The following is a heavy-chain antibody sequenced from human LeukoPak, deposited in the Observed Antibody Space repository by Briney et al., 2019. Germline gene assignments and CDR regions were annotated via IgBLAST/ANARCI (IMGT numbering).Heavy chain of an antibody. D-gene: IGHD3-22*01. CDR2: IFYSGST. J-gene: IGHJ6*02. Sequence: SETLSLTCTGSGGTISSYYWSWIRQPPWKGLEWIGYIFYSGSTKYNPSLKGGETISVDTCKNQFSLKLSSVTAADTAVYYCARDRGYYTGGMDVWGQGTTVTVSS. V-gene: IGHV4-59*01. CDR3: ARDRGYYTGGMDV. CDR1: GGTISSYY.